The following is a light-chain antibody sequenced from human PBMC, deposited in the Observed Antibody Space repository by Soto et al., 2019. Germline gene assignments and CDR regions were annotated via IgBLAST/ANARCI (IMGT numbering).Light chain of an antibody. CDR1: INDVVGYNY. Sequence: QSALTQPPSASGSPGQSVTISFAGTINDVVGYNYVSWYQQHPGKVPQLMIYQVTKRPSGVPDRFSASKSDTTASLTISGLQAEDEGYYYCMSYAGGNRFVFGTGTKLTVL. V-gene: IGLV2-8*01. CDR2: QVT. J-gene: IGLJ1*01. CDR3: MSYAGGNRFV.